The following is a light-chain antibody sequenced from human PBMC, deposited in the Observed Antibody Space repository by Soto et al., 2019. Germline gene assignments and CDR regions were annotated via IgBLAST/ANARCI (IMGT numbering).Light chain of an antibody. Sequence: DIQLTQSPSFLSASVGDRVTITCRASQDISSHLAWYQQKPGKAPKLLIYAASTLQSGVPSGFGGSGSGTEXTXTITSLQPEDFATYYCQQVKTYPLTFGGGTKVEIK. J-gene: IGKJ4*01. CDR1: QDISSH. V-gene: IGKV1-9*01. CDR2: AAS. CDR3: QQVKTYPLT.